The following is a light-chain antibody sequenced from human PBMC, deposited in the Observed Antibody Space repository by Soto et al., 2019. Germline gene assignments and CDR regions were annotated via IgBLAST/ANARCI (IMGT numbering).Light chain of an antibody. CDR1: QDISNY. Sequence: DIQMTQSPSSLSASVGDRVTITCQASQDISNYLDWYQQKPGKAPKLLIYDASNLETGVPSRFSGSGSGTDFTFTISSLQSEDIAIYYCQQYDNLPQWTFGQGTKVEIK. J-gene: IGKJ1*01. CDR2: DAS. V-gene: IGKV1-33*01. CDR3: QQYDNLPQWT.